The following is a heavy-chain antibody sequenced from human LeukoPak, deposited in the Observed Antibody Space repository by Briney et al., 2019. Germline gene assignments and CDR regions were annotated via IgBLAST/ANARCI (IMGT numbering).Heavy chain of an antibody. CDR3: ARGKYYYDSSGPFDY. J-gene: IGHJ4*02. D-gene: IGHD3-22*01. CDR2: IYTSGST. Sequence: PSETLSLTCTVSGGSISSYYWSWIRQPPGKGLEWIGYIYTSGSTNYNPSLKSRVTISVDTSKNQFSLKLSSVTAADTAVYYCARGKYYYDSSGPFDYWGQGTLVTVSS. V-gene: IGHV4-4*09. CDR1: GGSISSYY.